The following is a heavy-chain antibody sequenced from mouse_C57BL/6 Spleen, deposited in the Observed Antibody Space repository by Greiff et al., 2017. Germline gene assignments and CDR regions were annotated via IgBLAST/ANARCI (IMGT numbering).Heavy chain of an antibody. V-gene: IGHV1-81*01. CDR2: IYPRSGNT. J-gene: IGHJ3*01. CDR1: GYTFTSYG. CDR3: AQIYYDYDAWFAD. D-gene: IGHD2-4*01. Sequence: VKLMESGAELARPGASVKLSCKASGYTFTSYGLSWVKQRTGQGLEWIGEIYPRSGNTYYNEQFKGKATLTADKSSSTAYMELRSLTSEDSAVYFCAQIYYDYDAWFADWGQGTLVTVSA.